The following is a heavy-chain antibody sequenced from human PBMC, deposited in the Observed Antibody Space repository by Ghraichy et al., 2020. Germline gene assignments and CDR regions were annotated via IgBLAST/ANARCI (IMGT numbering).Heavy chain of an antibody. Sequence: SETLSLTCAVYGGSFSGYYWSWIRQPPGKGLEWIGEINHSGSTNYNPSLKSRVTISVDTSKNQFSLKLSSVTAADTAVYYCARGRVVAIDYWGQGTLVTVSS. J-gene: IGHJ4*02. CDR1: GGSFSGYY. CDR3: ARGRVVAIDY. D-gene: IGHD3-22*01. V-gene: IGHV4-34*01. CDR2: INHSGST.